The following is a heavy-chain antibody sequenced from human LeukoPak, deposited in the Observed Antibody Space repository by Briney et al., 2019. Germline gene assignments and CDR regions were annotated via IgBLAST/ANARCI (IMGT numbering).Heavy chain of an antibody. V-gene: IGHV3-7*01. D-gene: IGHD5-18*01. CDR2: VEQDGSEK. J-gene: IGHJ4*02. Sequence: GGSLRLSCAASGFSFTTSWMSWVRQAPGKGLEWVASVEQDGSEKYYVDSVKGRFTISRDNAKNSLFLQMNSLRAEDTAVYYCAKGHTSLAPGGQGALVTVSS. CDR1: GFSFTTSW. CDR3: AKGHTSLAP.